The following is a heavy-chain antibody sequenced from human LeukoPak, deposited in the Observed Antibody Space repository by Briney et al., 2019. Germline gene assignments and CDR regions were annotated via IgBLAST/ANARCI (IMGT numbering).Heavy chain of an antibody. D-gene: IGHD3-10*01. V-gene: IGHV3-48*03. Sequence: PGXSLRLSCAASGFTFSSYEMNWVRQAPGKGLEWVSYISSSGSTIYYADSVKGRFTISRDNAKNSLYLQMNSLRAEDTAVYYCARDTAYWFGEGTGAFDIWGQGTMVTVSS. CDR1: GFTFSSYE. CDR3: ARDTAYWFGEGTGAFDI. J-gene: IGHJ3*02. CDR2: ISSSGSTI.